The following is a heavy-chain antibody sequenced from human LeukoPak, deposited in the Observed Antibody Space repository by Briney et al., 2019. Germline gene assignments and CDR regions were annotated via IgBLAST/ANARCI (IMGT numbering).Heavy chain of an antibody. V-gene: IGHV3-30-3*01. CDR1: GFTFSSYA. Sequence: TGGSLRLSCAASGFTFSSYAMHWVRQAPGKGLEWVAVISYDGSNKYYADSVKGRFTISRDNSKNTLYLQMNSLRAEDTAVYYCARDLPHIVAPEDAFDIWGQGTMVTVSS. CDR2: ISYDGSNK. J-gene: IGHJ3*02. CDR3: ARDLPHIVAPEDAFDI. D-gene: IGHD2-21*01.